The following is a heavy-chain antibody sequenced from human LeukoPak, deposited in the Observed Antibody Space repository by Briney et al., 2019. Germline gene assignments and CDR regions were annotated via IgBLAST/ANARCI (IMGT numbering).Heavy chain of an antibody. Sequence: GGSLRLSCTASGFTFSSYAMSWVRQAPGKGLEWVSAISGSGGSTYYADSVKGRFTISRDNSKNTLYLQMNSLRAEDTAVYYCANDRGIAAAGMGGFDYWGQGTLVTVSS. CDR1: GFTFSSYA. J-gene: IGHJ4*02. D-gene: IGHD6-13*01. CDR3: ANDRGIAAAGMGGFDY. CDR2: ISGSGGST. V-gene: IGHV3-23*01.